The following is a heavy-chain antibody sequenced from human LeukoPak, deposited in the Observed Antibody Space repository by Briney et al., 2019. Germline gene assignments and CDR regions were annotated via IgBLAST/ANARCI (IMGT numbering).Heavy chain of an antibody. J-gene: IGHJ6*03. CDR3: ARQYDSYFYYYLDL. Sequence: SETLSLTCAFSGYPINNAYYWVWIRQPPGKGLEWIGSLYHPDSTYYNPSLKSRVTMSVDTSRNQFSLKLSFVTAADTAVYCCARQYDSYFYYYLDLWGTGTTVTVSS. V-gene: IGHV4-38-2*01. D-gene: IGHD2-2*01. CDR1: GYPINNAYY. CDR2: LYHPDST.